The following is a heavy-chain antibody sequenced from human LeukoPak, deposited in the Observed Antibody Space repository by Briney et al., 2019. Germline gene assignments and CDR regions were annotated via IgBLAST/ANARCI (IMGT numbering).Heavy chain of an antibody. D-gene: IGHD3-9*01. CDR1: GFTFSTYS. CDR3: ARTYYDILTAYNPYIDY. Sequence: GGSLRLSCAASGFTFSTYSMNWVRQAPGKGLEWVSSITSGSASMYYADSVKGRFTISRDNAKNSLYLQMNSLRAEDTAVYYCARTYYDILTAYNPYIDYWGQGTLVTVSS. J-gene: IGHJ4*02. CDR2: ITSGSASM. V-gene: IGHV3-21*01.